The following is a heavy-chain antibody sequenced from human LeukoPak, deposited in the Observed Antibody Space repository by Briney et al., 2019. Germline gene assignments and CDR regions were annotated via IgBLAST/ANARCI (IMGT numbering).Heavy chain of an antibody. D-gene: IGHD4-17*01. CDR3: NTDGDYGDYVDS. CDR2: IKNKIDGGTT. J-gene: IGHJ4*02. Sequence: GSLRLSCAASGFTFNLAWINWVRQAPGKGLEWVGRIKNKIDGGTTDYAAPVKGRFTISRDDSENTVYLQMNSLKSEDTALYYCNTDGDYGDYVDSWGQGTLVTVSS. V-gene: IGHV3-15*07. CDR1: GFTFNLAW.